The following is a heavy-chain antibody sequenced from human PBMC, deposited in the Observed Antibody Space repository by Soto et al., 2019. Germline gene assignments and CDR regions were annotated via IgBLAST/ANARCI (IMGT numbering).Heavy chain of an antibody. V-gene: IGHV1-18*01. D-gene: IGHD3-22*01. CDR2: ISTYNGNT. CDR3: ARGPTDYYDNSANYFLDY. J-gene: IGHJ4*02. Sequence: QVQLVQSGAEVKKPGASVKVSCKASGYTFITYGVSWVRQDPGQGLDWLGWISTYNGNTRYAERLQGRVTMTTDTTTNTAYMELRNLRSDDTAVYYCARGPTDYYDNSANYFLDYWGQGTLVTVSS. CDR1: GYTFITYG.